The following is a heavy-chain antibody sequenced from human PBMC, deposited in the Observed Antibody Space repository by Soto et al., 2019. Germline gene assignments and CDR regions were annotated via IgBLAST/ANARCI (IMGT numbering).Heavy chain of an antibody. CDR1: GFTFSSYA. CDR2: IKSKTDGGTT. V-gene: IGHV3-15*01. J-gene: IGHJ4*01. D-gene: IGHD3-22*01. CDR3: TTDSYSTIIIVRFDY. Sequence: GGSLRLSCAASGFTFSSYAMSWVRQAPGKGLEWVGRIKSKTDGGTTDYAEPVKGRFAISRDDSNNMVYLQMNSLKIEDTAVYYCTTDSYSTIIIVRFDYWGHETLVTVSS.